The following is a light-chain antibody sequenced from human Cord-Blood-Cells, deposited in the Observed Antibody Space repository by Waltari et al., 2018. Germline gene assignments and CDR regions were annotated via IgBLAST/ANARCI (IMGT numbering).Light chain of an antibody. J-gene: IGKJ1*01. Sequence: DIRMTQSPSSLSASVGGRVTITCQASQDISNYLNWYQQKPGKAPKLLIYDASNLETGVPSRFSGSGSGTDFTFTISSLQPEDIATYYCQQYDNLPWTFGQGTKVEIK. CDR1: QDISNY. CDR2: DAS. V-gene: IGKV1-33*01. CDR3: QQYDNLPWT.